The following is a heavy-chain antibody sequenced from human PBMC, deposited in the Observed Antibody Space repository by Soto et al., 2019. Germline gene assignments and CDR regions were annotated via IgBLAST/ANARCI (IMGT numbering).Heavy chain of an antibody. CDR1: GYTFTSYG. V-gene: IGHV1-18*01. J-gene: IGHJ4*02. Sequence: QVQLVQSGAEVKKPGASVKVSCKASGYTFTSYGISWVRQAPGQGLEWMGWISAYNGNTNYAQKLQGRVTMTTDTTTSTAYMELRSLRSDDTAVYYCARDQGHILTGYYSGWGYWGQGTLVTVSS. D-gene: IGHD3-9*01. CDR3: ARDQGHILTGYYSGWGY. CDR2: ISAYNGNT.